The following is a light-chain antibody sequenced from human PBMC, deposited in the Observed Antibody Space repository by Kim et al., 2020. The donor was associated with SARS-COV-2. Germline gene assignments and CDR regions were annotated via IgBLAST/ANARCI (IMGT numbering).Light chain of an antibody. J-gene: IGKJ3*01. CDR3: QQCYSYPFT. V-gene: IGKV1-8*01. Sequence: ASTGYRVTITCRASQSISNYLAWYQQKPGKAPKLLIYAASTLQSGVPSRFSGSGSGTDFTLTISYLQSEDFATYYCQQCYSYPFTFGPGTKVDIK. CDR1: QSISNY. CDR2: AAS.